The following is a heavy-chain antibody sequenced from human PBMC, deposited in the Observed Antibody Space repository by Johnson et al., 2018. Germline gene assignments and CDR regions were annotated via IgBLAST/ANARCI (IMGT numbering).Heavy chain of an antibody. CDR2: IKQDGSEK. D-gene: IGHD2-2*01. CDR3: ARDDGYQRLRRRTDYYYGMDV. V-gene: IGHV3-7*01. J-gene: IGHJ6*02. Sequence: EVQLVESGGGLVQPGGSLRLSCAASGFTFSSYWMSWVRQAPGKGLEWVANIKQDGSEKYYVDSVKGRFTISRDNAKNALYLQMNSLRAEDTAVYYCARDDGYQRLRRRTDYYYGMDVWGQGTTVTVSS. CDR1: GFTFSSYW.